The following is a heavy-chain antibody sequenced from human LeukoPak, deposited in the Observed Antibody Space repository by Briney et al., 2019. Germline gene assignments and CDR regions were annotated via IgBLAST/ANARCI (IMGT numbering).Heavy chain of an antibody. CDR1: GYTFTNYD. Sequence: ASVKASCKASGYTFTNYDINWVRRATGQGLEWMGWMNPNSGDTGYAQKFQGRVTLTRNTSISTAYMELSSLRSEDTAVYYCAREFVNTKHLDFWGQGTLVTVSS. CDR2: MNPNSGDT. J-gene: IGHJ4*02. D-gene: IGHD2-8*01. CDR3: AREFVNTKHLDF. V-gene: IGHV1-8*01.